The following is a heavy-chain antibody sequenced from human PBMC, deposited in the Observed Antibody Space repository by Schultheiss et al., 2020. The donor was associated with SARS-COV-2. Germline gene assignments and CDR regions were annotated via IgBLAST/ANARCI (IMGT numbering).Heavy chain of an antibody. CDR3: ARTGGSPPYYYYSGMDV. CDR2: IWYDGSNK. V-gene: IGHV3-33*01. D-gene: IGHD5-12*01. Sequence: GGSLRLSCAASGFTFSSYGMHWVRQAPGKGLEWVAVIWYDGSNKYYADSVKGRFTISRDNSKNTLYLQMNSLRAEDTAVYYCARTGGSPPYYYYSGMDVWGPGTTVTVSS. J-gene: IGHJ6*02. CDR1: GFTFSSYG.